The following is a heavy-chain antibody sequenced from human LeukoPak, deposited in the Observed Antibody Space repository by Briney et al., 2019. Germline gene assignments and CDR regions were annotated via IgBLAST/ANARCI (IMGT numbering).Heavy chain of an antibody. V-gene: IGHV1-2*02. J-gene: IGHJ4*02. Sequence: ASVKVSCKASGYTFTNYGITWVRQAPGQGLEWMGWINPNSGGTNYAQKFQGRVTMTRDTSISTAYMELSRLRSDDTAVYYCARGDRIQLWLLYYFDYWGQGTLVTVSS. D-gene: IGHD5-18*01. CDR2: INPNSGGT. CDR1: GYTFTNYG. CDR3: ARGDRIQLWLLYYFDY.